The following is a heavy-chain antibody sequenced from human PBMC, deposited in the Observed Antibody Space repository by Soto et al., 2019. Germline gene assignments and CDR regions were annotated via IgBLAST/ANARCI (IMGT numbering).Heavy chain of an antibody. J-gene: IGHJ4*02. CDR3: ARTAGDLDY. Sequence: QVQLVQSGAEVKKPGASVKVSCKTSGYTFTNYDINWVRQATGQGLEGMGWTNPKSGYTGSAQKFQGRVTMTRDSSTSTAYMELHSLTSEDTAVYFCARTAGDLDYWGQGTLITVSS. D-gene: IGHD4-17*01. CDR2: TNPKSGYT. V-gene: IGHV1-8*01. CDR1: GYTFTNYD.